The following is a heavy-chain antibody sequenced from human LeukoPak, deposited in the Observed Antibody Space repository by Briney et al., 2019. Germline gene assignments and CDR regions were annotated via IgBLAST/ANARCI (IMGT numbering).Heavy chain of an antibody. J-gene: IGHJ4*02. CDR2: IYYSGST. V-gene: IGHV4-31*03. CDR1: GGSISSGGYY. D-gene: IGHD5-12*01. Sequence: PSQTLSLTCTVSGGSISSGGYYWSWIRQHPGKGLEWIGYIYYSGSTYYNPSLKSRVTISVDTSKNQFSLKLSSVTAADTAVYYCARGRLRHAIRNYFDYWGQGTLVTVSS. CDR3: ARGRLRHAIRNYFDY.